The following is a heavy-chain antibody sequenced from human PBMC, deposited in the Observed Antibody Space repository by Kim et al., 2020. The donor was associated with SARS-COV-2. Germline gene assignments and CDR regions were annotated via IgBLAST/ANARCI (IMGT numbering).Heavy chain of an antibody. J-gene: IGHJ4*02. CDR2: ISAYNGNT. CDR1: GYTFTSYG. Sequence: ASVKVSCKASGYTFTSYGISWVRQAPGQELEWMGWISAYNGNTNYAQKLQGRVTMTTDTSTSTAYMELRSLRSDDTAVYYCARDGVYDYVWGSYRSRYFDYWGQGTLVTVSS. V-gene: IGHV1-18*01. CDR3: ARDGVYDYVWGSYRSRYFDY. D-gene: IGHD3-16*02.